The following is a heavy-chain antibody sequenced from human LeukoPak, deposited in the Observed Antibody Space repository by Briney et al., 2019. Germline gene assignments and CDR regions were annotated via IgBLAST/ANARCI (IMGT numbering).Heavy chain of an antibody. V-gene: IGHV3-21*01. CDR2: ISSSSSYI. Sequence: GGSLRLSCAASGFTFSSYSMNWVRQAPGKGLEWVSSISSSSSYIYYADSVKGRFTISRDNAKNSLYLQMNSLRAEDTAVYYCARAYSSGWYGWIFDYWGQGTLVTVSS. CDR1: GFTFSSYS. CDR3: ARAYSSGWYGWIFDY. J-gene: IGHJ4*02. D-gene: IGHD6-19*01.